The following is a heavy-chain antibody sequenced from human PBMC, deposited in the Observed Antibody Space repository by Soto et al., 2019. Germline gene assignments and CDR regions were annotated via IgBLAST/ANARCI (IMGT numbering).Heavy chain of an antibody. CDR3: ARAYYGSGSRYIVHDY. J-gene: IGHJ4*02. V-gene: IGHV4-59*08. D-gene: IGHD3-10*01. CDR1: GGSISSYY. CDR2: IYYSGST. Sequence: SETLSLTCTVSGGSISSYYWSWIRQPPGKGLEWIGYIYYSGSTNYNPSLKSRVTISVDTSKNQFSLKLSSVTAADTAVYYCARAYYGSGSRYIVHDYWGQGTLVTVSS.